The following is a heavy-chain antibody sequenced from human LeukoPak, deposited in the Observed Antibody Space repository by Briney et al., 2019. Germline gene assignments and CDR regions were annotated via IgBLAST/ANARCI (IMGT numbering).Heavy chain of an antibody. J-gene: IGHJ6*03. D-gene: IGHD2-2*01. CDR3: ATSKPQDIVVVPAAPYYYYYMDV. CDR2: MNPNTGNT. V-gene: IGHV1-8*01. Sequence: GASVKVSCKASGFTFSRYDITWVRQATGQGLEWMGWMNPNTGNTDYAQKFQGRVTMTEDTSTDTAYMELSSLRSEDTAVYYCATSKPQDIVVVPAAPYYYYYMDVWGKGTTVTVSS. CDR1: GFTFSRYD.